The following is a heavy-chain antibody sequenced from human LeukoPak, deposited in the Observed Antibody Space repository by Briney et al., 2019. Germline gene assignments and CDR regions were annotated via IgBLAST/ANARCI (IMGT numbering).Heavy chain of an antibody. Sequence: PGRSLRLSCAASGFTFSSCGIHWVRQAPGKGLEWVAVISYDGSNKYYADSVKGRFTISRDNSKNTMYLQMNSLSAEDTAVYYCATGRTMVGGWDSEFDYWGQGTLVTVSS. D-gene: IGHD3-10*01. J-gene: IGHJ4*02. CDR3: ATGRTMVGGWDSEFDY. CDR1: GFTFSSCG. CDR2: ISYDGSNK. V-gene: IGHV3-30*03.